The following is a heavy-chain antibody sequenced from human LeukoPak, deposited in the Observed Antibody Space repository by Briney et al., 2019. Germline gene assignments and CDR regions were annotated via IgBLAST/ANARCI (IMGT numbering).Heavy chain of an antibody. Sequence: SETLSLTCAVSGGSINNNHYYWGWIRQPPGKGLEWIGSIYYSGSTYYNPSLKSRVTISVDTSENHFSLNLSSVTAADTAVYYCARDGGYSNPYYYYYYYMDFWGKGTTVTVSS. J-gene: IGHJ6*03. V-gene: IGHV4-39*07. CDR3: ARDGGYSNPYYYYYYYMDF. CDR2: IYYSGST. CDR1: GGSINNNHYY. D-gene: IGHD4-11*01.